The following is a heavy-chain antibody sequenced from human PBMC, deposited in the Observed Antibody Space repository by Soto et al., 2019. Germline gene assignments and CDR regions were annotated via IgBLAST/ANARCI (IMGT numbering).Heavy chain of an antibody. CDR3: ARDYTLQWLFPFDY. V-gene: IGHV1-18*01. CDR1: GYTFTSYG. J-gene: IGHJ4*02. D-gene: IGHD3-3*01. CDR2: ISAYNGNT. Sequence: ASVKVSCKASGYTFTSYGISWVRQAPGQGLEWMGWISAYNGNTNYAQKLQGRVTMTPDTSTSTAYMELRSLRSDDTAVYYCARDYTLQWLFPFDYWGQGTLVTVSS.